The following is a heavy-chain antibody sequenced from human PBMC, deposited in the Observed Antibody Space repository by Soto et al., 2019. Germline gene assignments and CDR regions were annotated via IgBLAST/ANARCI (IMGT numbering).Heavy chain of an antibody. D-gene: IGHD6-25*01. CDR1: GYTFANYG. Sequence: QVQLVQSGAEVKKPGASVKVSCKASGYTFANYGISWVRRAPGQGLEWMAWISAYNGNTNHAQKLQGRLTLTTDTSTSTAYFELSSLRSDDTAVYYCARDDRTAGHGSYAYFDYWGQGTLVTVSS. J-gene: IGHJ4*02. CDR2: ISAYNGNT. V-gene: IGHV1-18*01. CDR3: ARDDRTAGHGSYAYFDY.